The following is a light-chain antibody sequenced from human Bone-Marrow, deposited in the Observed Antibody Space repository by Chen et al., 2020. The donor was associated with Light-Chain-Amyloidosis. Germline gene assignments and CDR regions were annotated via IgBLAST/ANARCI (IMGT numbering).Light chain of an antibody. V-gene: IGLV3-21*02. CDR2: DDS. CDR3: QVWDRSSDRPV. J-gene: IGLJ3*02. CDR1: NIGSTS. Sequence: SYVLTQPSSVSVAPGQTATIACGGNNIGSTSVHWYQQTPGQAPLLVVYDDSDRPSGIPERLSGPNSGNAATLTIRRVEAGDEADNYCQVWDRSSDRPVFGGGTKLTVL.